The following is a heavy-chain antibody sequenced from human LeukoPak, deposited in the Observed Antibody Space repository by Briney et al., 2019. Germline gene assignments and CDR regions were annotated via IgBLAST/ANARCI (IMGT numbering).Heavy chain of an antibody. D-gene: IGHD4-23*01. CDR2: IIPIFGIA. CDR3: ARHDYGGNSGGRNAFDI. CDR1: GGTFSSYA. J-gene: IGHJ3*02. Sequence: SVKVSCKASGGTFSSYAISWVRQAPGQGLEWMGRIIPIFGIANYAQKFQGRVTITAEKSTSTAYMELSSLRSEDTAVYYCARHDYGGNSGGRNAFDIWGQGTMVTVSS. V-gene: IGHV1-69*04.